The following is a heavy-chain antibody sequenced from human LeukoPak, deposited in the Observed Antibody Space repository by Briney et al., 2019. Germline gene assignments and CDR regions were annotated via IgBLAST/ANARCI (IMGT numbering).Heavy chain of an antibody. J-gene: IGHJ5*02. Sequence: GESLQISCEGSGSSFTSYWIGWVRQMPGKGLEWMGIIYPGDSHTRYSPSFQGQVTISADKSISTAYLQWSSLKASDTAMYYCARHIMVRGVIRSPWFDPWGQGTLVTVSS. D-gene: IGHD3-10*01. CDR2: IYPGDSHT. CDR3: ARHIMVRGVIRSPWFDP. CDR1: GSSFTSYW. V-gene: IGHV5-51*01.